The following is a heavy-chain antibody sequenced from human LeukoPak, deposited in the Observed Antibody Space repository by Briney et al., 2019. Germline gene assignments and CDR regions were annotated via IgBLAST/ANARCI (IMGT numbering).Heavy chain of an antibody. CDR2: INHSGST. CDR3: ARSVMATGDY. J-gene: IGHJ4*02. CDR1: GGSFSGYY. D-gene: IGHD5-24*01. Sequence: PSETLSLTSAVYGGSFSGYYWSWVRQPPGKGLEWIGEINHSGSTNYNPSLKSRVTISVDTSKNQFSLKLSSVTAADTAVYYCARSVMATGDYWGQGTLVTVSS. V-gene: IGHV4-34*01.